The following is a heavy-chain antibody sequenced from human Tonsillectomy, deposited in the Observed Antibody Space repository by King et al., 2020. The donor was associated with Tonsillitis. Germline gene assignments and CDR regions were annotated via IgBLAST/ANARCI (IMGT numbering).Heavy chain of an antibody. Sequence: QLVQSGAEVKKPGESLKISCKGSGYSFTSYWIGWVRQMPGKGLEWMGIIYPSDSDTRYSPSFQGQVTIPADKSISTAYLQWSSLKASDTAMYYCARLGPYLGATRPFDYWGQGTLVTVSS. V-gene: IGHV5-51*01. D-gene: IGHD1-26*01. J-gene: IGHJ4*02. CDR2: IYPSDSDT. CDR3: ARLGPYLGATRPFDY. CDR1: GYSFTSYW.